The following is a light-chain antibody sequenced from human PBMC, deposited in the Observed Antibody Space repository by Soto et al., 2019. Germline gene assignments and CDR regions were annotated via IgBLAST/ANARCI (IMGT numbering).Light chain of an antibody. Sequence: DIVMTQSPDSLAVSLGERATINCRSSQSVLYSSNNRNYLAWYQQKLGHPPKLLIYWASTRKSGVTDRFSGSGSGTDFTLTIRRLQAEDVAIYYCQQYYSAPYTFGQGTKLEIK. CDR1: QSVLYSSNNRNY. J-gene: IGKJ2*01. V-gene: IGKV4-1*01. CDR3: QQYYSAPYT. CDR2: WAS.